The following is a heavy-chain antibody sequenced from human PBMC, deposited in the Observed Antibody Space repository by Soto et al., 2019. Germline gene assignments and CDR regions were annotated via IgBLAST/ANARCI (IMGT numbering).Heavy chain of an antibody. D-gene: IGHD6-19*01. Sequence: SIGYADSVKGRFTISRDNAKNSLYLQMNSLRAEDTALYYCAKGEAGTSWFDYWGQGTLVTVSS. J-gene: IGHJ4*02. V-gene: IGHV3-9*01. CDR2: SI. CDR3: AKGEAGTSWFDY.